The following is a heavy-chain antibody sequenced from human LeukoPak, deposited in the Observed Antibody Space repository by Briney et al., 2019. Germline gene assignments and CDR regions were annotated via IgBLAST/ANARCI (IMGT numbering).Heavy chain of an antibody. CDR1: GFSFSDYV. CDR3: ARGGVVPAATHFDY. CDR2: ISKDGGTK. D-gene: IGHD2-2*01. J-gene: IGHJ4*02. V-gene: IGHV3-30-3*01. Sequence: GGSLRLSCAASGFSFSDYVIHWVRQAPGKGLDWVAVISKDGGTKYYADSVKGRLTISRDNSKNMLYLQMNSLRAEDTAVYYCARGGVVPAATHFDYWGQGTLVTVSS.